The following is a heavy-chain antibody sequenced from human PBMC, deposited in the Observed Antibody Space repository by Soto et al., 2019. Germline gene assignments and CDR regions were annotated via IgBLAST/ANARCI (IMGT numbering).Heavy chain of an antibody. Sequence: QLQLLESGPGLVKASETLSLTCSVSGGSTSTSSSYWAWNRQPPGKGLEWLANIFYSGSTFYNPSLASPVSVSVDTSRNEFSLKLRSVTAAATAVYYGARQPTTVDTDLWFDPGGQGTLVTVSS. CDR3: ARQPTTVDTDLWFDP. D-gene: IGHD1-1*01. V-gene: IGHV4-39*01. CDR2: IFYSGST. CDR1: GGSTSTSSSY. J-gene: IGHJ5*02.